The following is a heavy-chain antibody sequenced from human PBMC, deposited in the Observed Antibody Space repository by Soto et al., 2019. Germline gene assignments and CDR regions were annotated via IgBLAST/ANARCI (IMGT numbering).Heavy chain of an antibody. D-gene: IGHD2-15*01. V-gene: IGHV3-21*01. J-gene: IGHJ4*02. CDR2: ISSSSSYI. CDR3: AGPPCSGGSCYNLG. CDR1: GFTFSSYS. Sequence: GGSLRLSCAASGFTFSSYSMNWVRQAPGKGLEWVSSISSSSSYIYYADSVKGRFTISRDNAKNSLYLQMNSLRAEDTAVYYCAGPPCSGGSCYNLGWGQGTLVTVSS.